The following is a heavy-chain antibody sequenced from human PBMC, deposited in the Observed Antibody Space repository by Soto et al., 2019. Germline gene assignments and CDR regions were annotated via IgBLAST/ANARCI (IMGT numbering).Heavy chain of an antibody. D-gene: IGHD1-26*01. CDR2: ISGSGDRT. CDR3: ASGRGRYFYYGMDV. Sequence: LRLSCAASGFTFSSYAITWVRQAPGKGLEWVSVISGSGDRTYYADSVKGRFTISRDNSKNTLYLQMNSLRAEDTAVYYCASGRGRYFYYGMDVWGQGTTVTSP. CDR1: GFTFSSYA. J-gene: IGHJ6*02. V-gene: IGHV3-23*01.